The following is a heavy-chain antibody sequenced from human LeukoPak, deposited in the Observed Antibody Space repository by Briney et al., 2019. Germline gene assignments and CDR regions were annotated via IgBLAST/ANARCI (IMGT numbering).Heavy chain of an antibody. V-gene: IGHV4-59*12. Sequence: PSETLSLTCTVSGGSISSYYWSWIRQPPGKGLEWIGYIYYSGSTNYNPSLKSRVTISVDTSKNQFSLKLSSVTAADTAVYYCARDLMVRGLSILYHFDYWGQGALVTVSS. CDR1: GGSISSYY. CDR3: ARDLMVRGLSILYHFDY. D-gene: IGHD3-10*01. CDR2: IYYSGST. J-gene: IGHJ4*02.